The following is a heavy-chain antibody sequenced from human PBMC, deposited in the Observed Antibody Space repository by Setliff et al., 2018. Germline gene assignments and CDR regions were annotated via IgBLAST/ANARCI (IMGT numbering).Heavy chain of an antibody. D-gene: IGHD3-22*01. Sequence: AGGSLRLSCAASRFTFSNYWMSWVRQAPGKGLEWVANIKEDGSEKYYVDSVKGRFTISRDNAKNSLDLQMNSLRGEDTAVYYCVRDRWKVIVNRGDDAFDLWGQGAMVTVS. CDR3: VRDRWKVIVNRGDDAFDL. V-gene: IGHV3-7*01. CDR2: IKEDGSEK. J-gene: IGHJ3*01. CDR1: RFTFSNYW.